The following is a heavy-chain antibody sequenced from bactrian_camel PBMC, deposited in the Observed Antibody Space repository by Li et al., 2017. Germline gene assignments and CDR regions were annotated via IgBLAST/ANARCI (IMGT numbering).Heavy chain of an antibody. V-gene: IGHV3S1*01. J-gene: IGHJ6*01. CDR3: AAEARQHESCVGAVVAIWAFGT. CDR1: GDTCSTNC. CDR2: IYTGDVHR. Sequence: HVQLVESGGGSVQAGGSLRLSCGATGDTCSTNCMAWFRQAPGKEREGVAGIYTGDVHRYYADSVKGRFTISQDNAKNTVYLQMNSLKPEDTAIYYCAAEARQHESCVGAVVAIWAFGTTGQGTQVTVS. D-gene: IGHD6*01.